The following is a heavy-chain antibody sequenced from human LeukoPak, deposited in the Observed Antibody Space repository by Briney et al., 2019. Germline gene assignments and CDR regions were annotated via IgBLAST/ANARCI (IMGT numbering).Heavy chain of an antibody. CDR3: ARDRSPGNFDY. D-gene: IGHD3-10*01. CDR2: INSDGTNT. Sequence: GGSLRLSCAASGFTFHFYWMHWVRQAPGKGLVWVSRINSDGTNTTYADSVKGRFTISRDNAKNSLYLQMNSLRAEDTAVYYCARDRSPGNFDYWGQGTLVTVSS. J-gene: IGHJ4*02. CDR1: GFTFHFYW. V-gene: IGHV3-74*01.